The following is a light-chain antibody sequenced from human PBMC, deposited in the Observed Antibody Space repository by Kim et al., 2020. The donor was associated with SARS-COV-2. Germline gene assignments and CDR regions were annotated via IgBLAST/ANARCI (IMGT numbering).Light chain of an antibody. CDR3: LQLNTYPIT. CDR2: GAS. V-gene: IGKV1-17*01. CDR1: QGIRND. Sequence: ASVGDRVTITCRASQGIRNDLGWYQQNPGRAPKRLIYGASSLQSGVPSRFTGSGSGTEFTLTISSVQPEDFATYFCLQLNTYPITFGRGTRLEIK. J-gene: IGKJ5*01.